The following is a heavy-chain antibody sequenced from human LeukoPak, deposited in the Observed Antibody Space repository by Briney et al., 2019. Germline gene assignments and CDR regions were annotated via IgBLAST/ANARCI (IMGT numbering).Heavy chain of an antibody. V-gene: IGHV4-34*01. CDR2: INHSGST. Sequence: SETLSLTCAVYGGSFSGYYWSWIRQPPGKGLEWIGEINHSGSTNYNPSLKSRVTISVDTSQSQFSLKLSSVTAADTAVYYCARGPCIVGATTYTPARGAFDIWGQGTMVTVSS. J-gene: IGHJ3*02. D-gene: IGHD1-26*01. CDR1: GGSFSGYY. CDR3: ARGPCIVGATTYTPARGAFDI.